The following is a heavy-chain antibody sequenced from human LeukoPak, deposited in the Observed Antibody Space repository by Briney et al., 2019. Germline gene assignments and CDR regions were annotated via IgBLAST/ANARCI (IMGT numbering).Heavy chain of an antibody. Sequence: GGSLRLSCAASGFTFSDYYMSWIRQAPGKGLEWVSYISSSSSYTNYADSVKGRFTISRGNAKNSLYLQMNSLRAEDTAVYYCARVSGYESFDYWGQGTLVTVSS. V-gene: IGHV3-11*05. CDR2: ISSSSSYT. D-gene: IGHD5-12*01. CDR3: ARVSGYESFDY. CDR1: GFTFSDYY. J-gene: IGHJ4*02.